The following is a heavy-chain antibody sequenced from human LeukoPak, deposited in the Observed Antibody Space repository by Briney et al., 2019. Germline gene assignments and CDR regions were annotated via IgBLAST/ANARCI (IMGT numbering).Heavy chain of an antibody. CDR2: IYHSGST. CDR3: ARVMTTVTTGYYYYMDV. D-gene: IGHD4-17*01. CDR1: GYSISSGYY. Sequence: SETLSLTCTVSGYSISSGYYWGWIRQPPGKGLEWIGSIYHSGSTYYNPSLKSRVTISVDTSKNQFSLKLSSVTAADTAVYYCARVMTTVTTGYYYYMDVWGKGTTVTISS. J-gene: IGHJ6*03. V-gene: IGHV4-38-2*02.